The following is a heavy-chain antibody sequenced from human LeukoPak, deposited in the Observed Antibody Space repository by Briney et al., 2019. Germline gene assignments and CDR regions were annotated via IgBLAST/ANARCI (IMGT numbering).Heavy chain of an antibody. CDR3: ARPKDSGYDYFDP. J-gene: IGHJ5*02. D-gene: IGHD5-12*01. CDR1: GYTFTGYY. Sequence: GASVKVSCKASGYTFTGYYMHWVRQAPGQGLESMGWINPNTGGTYYAQKFQGRVTMTRDTSISTAYMELSSLISDDTAVYYCARPKDSGYDYFDPWGQGTLVTVSS. CDR2: INPNTGGT. V-gene: IGHV1-2*02.